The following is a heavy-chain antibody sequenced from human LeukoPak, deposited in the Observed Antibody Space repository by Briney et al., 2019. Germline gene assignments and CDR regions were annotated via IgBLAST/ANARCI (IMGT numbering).Heavy chain of an antibody. CDR3: ASSTGRTLAFDV. CDR2: INPSGGST. CDR1: GYTFTSYY. D-gene: IGHD1-26*01. Sequence: ASVKVSCKTSGYTFTSYYMHWVRQAPGQGLEWMGIINPSGGSTSYAQKFQGRVTMTRDTSTSTVYMELSSLRSEDTAVYYCASSTGRTLAFDVWGQGTMVSVSP. V-gene: IGHV1-46*01. J-gene: IGHJ3*01.